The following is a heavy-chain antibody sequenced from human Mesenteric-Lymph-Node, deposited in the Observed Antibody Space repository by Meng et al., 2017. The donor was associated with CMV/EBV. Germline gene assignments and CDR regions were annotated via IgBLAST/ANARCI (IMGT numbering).Heavy chain of an antibody. CDR3: AKSLYGATPHYYGMDV. Sequence: GESLKISCAASGFTFSSYSMNWVRQAPGKGLEWVSSISSSSSYIYYADSVKGRFTISRDNAKNSLYLQMNSLRAEDTAVYYCAKSLYGATPHYYGMDVWGQGTTVTVSS. J-gene: IGHJ6*02. CDR1: GFTFSSYS. D-gene: IGHD4/OR15-4a*01. CDR2: ISSSSSYI. V-gene: IGHV3-21*04.